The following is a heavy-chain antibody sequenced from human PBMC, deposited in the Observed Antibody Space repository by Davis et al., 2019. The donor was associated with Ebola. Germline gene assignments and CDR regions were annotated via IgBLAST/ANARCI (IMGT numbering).Heavy chain of an antibody. D-gene: IGHD3-22*01. V-gene: IGHV1-24*01. CDR1: DYTLREIS. CDR3: ARSITMIVVAYFDI. J-gene: IGHJ3*02. CDR2: FDPEDGET. Sequence: AASVKVSCKVSDYTLREISMHWVRQASGIGLEWMGSFDPEDGETIYAQKLQGRVTMTTDTSTSTAHMELRSLRSDDTAVYYCARSITMIVVAYFDIWGQGTMVTVSS.